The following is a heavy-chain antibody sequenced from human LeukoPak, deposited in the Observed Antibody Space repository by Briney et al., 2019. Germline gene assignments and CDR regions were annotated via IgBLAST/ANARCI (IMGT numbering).Heavy chain of an antibody. J-gene: IGHJ6*02. Sequence: GGSLRLSCAASGFTFSSYWMGWVRQAPGKGLEWISYISTSSRTIYYADSVKGRFTISRDNAENSLYLQMNSLKAEDTAIYFCARDAVDQYYYYGMDVWGQGTTVTVSS. CDR1: GFTFSSYW. V-gene: IGHV3-48*01. CDR3: ARDAVDQYYYYGMDV. CDR2: ISTSSRTI. D-gene: IGHD6-19*01.